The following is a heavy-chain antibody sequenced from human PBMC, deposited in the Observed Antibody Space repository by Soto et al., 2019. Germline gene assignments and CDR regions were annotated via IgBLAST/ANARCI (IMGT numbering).Heavy chain of an antibody. CDR1: GFTFSDHY. J-gene: IGHJ6*02. CDR3: ARFWVAQLVKPYYYYYGMDV. D-gene: IGHD6-6*01. CDR2: TRNKANSYTT. V-gene: IGHV3-72*01. Sequence: EVQLVESGGGLVQPGGSLRLSCAASGFTFSDHYMDWVRQAPGKGLEWVGRTRNKANSYTTEYAASVKGRFTISRDDSKNSLYLQMNSLKTEDTAVYYCARFWVAQLVKPYYYYYGMDVWGQGTTVTVSS.